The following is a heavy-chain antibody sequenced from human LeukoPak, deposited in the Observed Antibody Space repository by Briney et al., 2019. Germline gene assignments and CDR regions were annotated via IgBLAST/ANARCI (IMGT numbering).Heavy chain of an antibody. V-gene: IGHV4-39*02. CDR2: IYYSGTT. J-gene: IGHJ1*01. CDR1: GGSISSTTYY. Sequence: SEILSLTCTVSGGSISSTTYYWGWIRQPPGKGLEWIGTIYYSGTTYYNPSLKSRVTISVDTSKNQFSLELSSMTAADTAVYYCARGPTLKYFHHWGQGTLVTVSS. CDR3: ARGPTLKYFHH.